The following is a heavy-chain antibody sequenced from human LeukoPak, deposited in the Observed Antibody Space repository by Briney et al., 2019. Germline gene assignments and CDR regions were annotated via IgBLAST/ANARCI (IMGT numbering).Heavy chain of an antibody. D-gene: IGHD2-21*01. J-gene: IGHJ4*02. Sequence: SETLSLTCAVYGGSFSGYYWSWIRQPPGKGLEWIGEINHSGSTNYNPSLKSRVTISVDTSKNQFSLKLSSVTAADTAVYYCARLTRGGYYYVGYWGQGTLVTVSS. CDR2: INHSGST. V-gene: IGHV4-34*01. CDR3: ARLTRGGYYYVGY. CDR1: GGSFSGYY.